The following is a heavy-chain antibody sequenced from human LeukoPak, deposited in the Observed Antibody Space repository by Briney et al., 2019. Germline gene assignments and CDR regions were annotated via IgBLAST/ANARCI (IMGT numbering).Heavy chain of an antibody. V-gene: IGHV4-38-2*01. D-gene: IGHD6-19*01. Sequence: MASETLSLTCAVSGYSISSGYYWGWIRQPPGKGLEWIGSIYHSGSTYYNPSLKSRVTISVDTSKNQFSLKLSSVTAADTAVYYCARVPRGVAVAGTRKYYFDYWGQGTLVTVSS. J-gene: IGHJ4*02. CDR3: ARVPRGVAVAGTRKYYFDY. CDR2: IYHSGST. CDR1: GYSISSGYY.